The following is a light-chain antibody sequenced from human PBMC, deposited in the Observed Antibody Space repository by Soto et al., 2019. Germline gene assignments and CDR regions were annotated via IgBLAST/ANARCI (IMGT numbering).Light chain of an antibody. Sequence: EVGLTQSPATLSLSPGERATLSCRARQSIRNYLAWYQQKPCQAPRLLIYDASNRATGIPARFSGSGSGKDFILPISSLEPEDSGVYYCQQRNDWVTFGGGTKVEIK. V-gene: IGKV3-11*01. CDR1: QSIRNY. J-gene: IGKJ4*01. CDR2: DAS. CDR3: QQRNDWVT.